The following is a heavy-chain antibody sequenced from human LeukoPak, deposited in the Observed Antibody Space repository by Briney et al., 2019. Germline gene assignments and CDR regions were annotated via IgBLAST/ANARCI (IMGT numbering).Heavy chain of an antibody. V-gene: IGHV1-18*01. CDR1: GYTFTSYG. J-gene: IGHJ6*04. Sequence: ASVKVSCKASGYTFTSYGISWVRQAPGQGLEWMGWISAYNGNTNYAQKLQGRVTMTTDTSTSTAYMELRSLRSDDTAVYYCARDGSHGSGSYCPYFYGMDVWGKGTTVTASS. D-gene: IGHD3-10*01. CDR2: ISAYNGNT. CDR3: ARDGSHGSGSYCPYFYGMDV.